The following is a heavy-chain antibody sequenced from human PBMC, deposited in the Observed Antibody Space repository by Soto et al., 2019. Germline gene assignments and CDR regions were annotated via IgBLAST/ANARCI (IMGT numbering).Heavy chain of an antibody. J-gene: IGHJ6*03. CDR1: GFTFSSYW. Sequence: PGGSLRLSCAASGFTFSSYWMSWVRQAPGKGLEWVANIKQDGSEKYYVDSVKGRFTISRDNAKNSLHLQMSSLRAEDTAVYYCARDRDITIFGVVLPTVGGYMDVWGKGTTVTVSS. D-gene: IGHD3-3*01. CDR2: IKQDGSEK. V-gene: IGHV3-7*01. CDR3: ARDRDITIFGVVLPTVGGYMDV.